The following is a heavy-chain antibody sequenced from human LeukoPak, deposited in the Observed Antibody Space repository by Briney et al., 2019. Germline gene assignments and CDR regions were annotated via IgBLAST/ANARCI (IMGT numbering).Heavy chain of an antibody. CDR3: ATDNLAHAYA. J-gene: IGHJ5*02. CDR1: GLPFTNAW. D-gene: IGHD1-20*01. V-gene: IGHV3-15*01. CDR2: IKSETEGGTT. Sequence: GGSLRLSCAASGLPFTNAWMACVRQPPGKGLEWVGRIKSETEGGTTDYAAPVKGRFTISRDDSKNTLYLQMNSLNTEDTAVYYCATDNLAHAYAWGQGTLVTVSS.